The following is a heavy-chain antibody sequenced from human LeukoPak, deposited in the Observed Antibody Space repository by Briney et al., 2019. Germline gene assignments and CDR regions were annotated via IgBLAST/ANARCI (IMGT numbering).Heavy chain of an antibody. V-gene: IGHV3-23*01. CDR3: AKGLIAAGGMFNY. Sequence: PGGSLRLSCAASGVTLSSYAMSWVRQAPGKGLEWVSGISGSGGSTYYADSVKGRFTVSRDNSKNTLYLQMNSLRADDTAVYYCAKGLIAAGGMFNYWGQGTLATVSS. D-gene: IGHD6-13*01. J-gene: IGHJ4*02. CDR1: GVTLSSYA. CDR2: ISGSGGST.